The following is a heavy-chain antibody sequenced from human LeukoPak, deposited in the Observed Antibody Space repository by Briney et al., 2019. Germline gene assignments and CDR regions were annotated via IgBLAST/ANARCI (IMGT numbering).Heavy chain of an antibody. CDR1: GFTFNNFA. CDR2: ISGGDGRT. D-gene: IGHD2-8*01. J-gene: IGHJ4*02. V-gene: IGHV3-23*01. Sequence: GGSLRLSCAASGFTFNNFAMSWVRQTPERGLEWVSAISGGDGRTFYADFVKGRFTISRDNSKNTLSLQMNSLRGDDTALYYCVKESPYSSNRLYYFDYWGQGTLVTVSS. CDR3: VKESPYSSNRLYYFDY.